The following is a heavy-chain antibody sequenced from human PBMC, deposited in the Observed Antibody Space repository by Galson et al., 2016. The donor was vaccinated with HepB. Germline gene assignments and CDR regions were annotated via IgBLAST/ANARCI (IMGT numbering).Heavy chain of an antibody. Sequence: SLRLSCAASGFRFSGYFMSWLRQAPGKGLEWVANIAHDGGENRYVDSVKGRFTISRDNAKNSLYLQMNSLRAEDTAVYYCAREANRFLYFDLWGRGTLVSVSS. J-gene: IGHJ4*02. CDR3: AREANRFLYFDL. CDR2: IAHDGGEN. D-gene: IGHD2-21*01. CDR1: GFRFSGYF. V-gene: IGHV3-7*01.